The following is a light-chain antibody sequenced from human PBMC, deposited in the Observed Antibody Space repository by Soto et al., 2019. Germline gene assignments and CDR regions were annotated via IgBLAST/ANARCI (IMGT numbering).Light chain of an antibody. CDR1: SGDIGGYNY. CDR3: SSYTTNSIPVV. Sequence: QSALTQPASVSGSPGQSITISCTGTSGDIGGYNYVSWYRQHPGKAPKLLISEVSNRPSGVSHRFSGSKSGNTASLTISGIMTEDEADYYCSSYTTNSIPVVFGGGTKVTVL. CDR2: EVS. V-gene: IGLV2-14*01. J-gene: IGLJ2*01.